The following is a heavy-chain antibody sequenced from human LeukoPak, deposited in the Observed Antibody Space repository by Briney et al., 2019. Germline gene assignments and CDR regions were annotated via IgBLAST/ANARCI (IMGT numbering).Heavy chain of an antibody. Sequence: GGSLRLSCAASGFTFNTYWMNWVRQAPGKGLEWVANMKQDGSEKYYLDSLTGRFTISRDNAKNSVYLQMSSLRAEDTAVYHCAKYAHGSGTSFDPWGQGTLVTVSS. CDR1: GFTFNTYW. CDR2: MKQDGSEK. J-gene: IGHJ5*02. CDR3: AKYAHGSGTSFDP. D-gene: IGHD3-10*01. V-gene: IGHV3-7*01.